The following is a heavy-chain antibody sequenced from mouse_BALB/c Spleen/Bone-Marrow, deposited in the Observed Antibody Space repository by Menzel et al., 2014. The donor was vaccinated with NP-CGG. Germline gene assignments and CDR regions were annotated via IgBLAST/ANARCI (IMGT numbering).Heavy chain of an antibody. J-gene: IGHJ2*01. D-gene: IGHD1-1*01. V-gene: IGHV14-3*02. CDR3: AYGSSYDYFDY. CDR1: GFNIKDTY. CDR2: IDPANGNT. Sequence: EVQLVESGTDLVKPGASVKLSCTASGFNIKDTYMHWVKQRPEQGLEWIGRIDPANGNTKYDPKFQGKATITADTSSNTAYLQLSSLTSEDTAVYYCAYGSSYDYFDYWGQGTTLTVSS.